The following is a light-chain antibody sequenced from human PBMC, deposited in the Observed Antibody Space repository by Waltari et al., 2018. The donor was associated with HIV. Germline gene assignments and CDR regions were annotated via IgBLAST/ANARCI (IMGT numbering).Light chain of an antibody. CDR3: SSYTSSSTVV. V-gene: IGLV2-14*03. CDR1: SSDVGAYNY. CDR2: DVS. J-gene: IGLJ2*01. Sequence: QSALTQPASVSGSPGQSITISCTGTSSDVGAYNYCSWYQLHPGKAPKLMIYDVSNRPSGVSDRFSGSKSANTASLTISGLQAEDEAHYYCSSYTSSSTVVFGGGTKLTVL.